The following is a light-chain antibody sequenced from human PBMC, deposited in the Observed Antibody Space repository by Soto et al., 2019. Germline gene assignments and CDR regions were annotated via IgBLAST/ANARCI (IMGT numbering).Light chain of an antibody. Sequence: EVLMTQTPAILSVSPGERATLSCRASQSVSTNLAWYQQKPGQAPRLLIYGASTRATGIPARFSGSGSGTEFTLTISSLQSEDFAVYYCQHYKNWPPWTFGQGTKVEIK. J-gene: IGKJ1*01. V-gene: IGKV3-15*01. CDR3: QHYKNWPPWT. CDR1: QSVSTN. CDR2: GAS.